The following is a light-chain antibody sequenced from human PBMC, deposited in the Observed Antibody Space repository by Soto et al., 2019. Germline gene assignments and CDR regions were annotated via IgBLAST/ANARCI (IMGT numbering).Light chain of an antibody. CDR1: QSVSSY. CDR3: QQRSNWPLT. V-gene: IGKV3-11*01. Sequence: VMTQSPCTLSLSPGERATLSCGASQSVSSYLAWYQQKPGQAPRLLIYDASNRATGIPARFSGSGSGTDFTLTISSLEPEDFAVYYCQQRSNWPLTFGGGTKVDIK. CDR2: DAS. J-gene: IGKJ4*01.